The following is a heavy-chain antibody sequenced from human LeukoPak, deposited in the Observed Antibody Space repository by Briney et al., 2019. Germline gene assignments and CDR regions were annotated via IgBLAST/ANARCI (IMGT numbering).Heavy chain of an antibody. CDR2: ISYDGSNK. J-gene: IGHJ4*02. CDR3: AKDQLGFVVVPAATVDY. Sequence: GGSLRLSCAASGFTFSSYGMHWVCQAPGKGLEWVAVISYDGSNKYYADSVKGRFTISRDNSKNTLYLQMNSLRAEDTAVYYCAKDQLGFVVVPAATVDYWGQGTLVTVSS. D-gene: IGHD2-2*01. CDR1: GFTFSSYG. V-gene: IGHV3-30*18.